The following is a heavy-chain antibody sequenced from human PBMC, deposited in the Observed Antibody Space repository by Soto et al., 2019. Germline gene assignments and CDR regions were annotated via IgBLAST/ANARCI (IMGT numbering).Heavy chain of an antibody. CDR2: ISSSSSTI. CDR1: GFTFSSYS. V-gene: IGHV3-48*01. D-gene: IGHD2-2*01. CDR3: ARDGEGIVVVPAARASCYFDY. J-gene: IGHJ4*02. Sequence: EVQLVESGGGLVQPGGSLRLSCAASGFTFSSYSMNWVRQAPGKGLEWVSYISSSSSTIYYADSVKGRFTISRDNAKNSLYLQRNSLRAEDTAVYYCARDGEGIVVVPAARASCYFDYWGQGTLVTVSS.